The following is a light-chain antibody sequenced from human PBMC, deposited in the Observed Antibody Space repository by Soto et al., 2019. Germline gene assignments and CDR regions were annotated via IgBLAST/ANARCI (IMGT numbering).Light chain of an antibody. CDR3: QQRSNWPLT. Sequence: EIVLTQSPATLSLSPGERATLSCRASQRVSSYLAWYQQKPGQAPRLLIYDASSRATGIPARFSGSGSGTDFALNISSLEPEDFAVYYCQQRSNWPLTFGGATKVEIK. CDR2: DAS. V-gene: IGKV3-11*01. J-gene: IGKJ4*01. CDR1: QRVSSY.